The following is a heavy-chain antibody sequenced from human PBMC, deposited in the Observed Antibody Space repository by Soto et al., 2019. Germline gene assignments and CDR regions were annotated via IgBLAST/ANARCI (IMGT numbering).Heavy chain of an antibody. J-gene: IGHJ5*02. V-gene: IGHV5-51*01. CDR1: GYSFTSYW. Sequence: PGESLKISCKGSGYSFTSYWIGWVRQTPGKGLEWMGIIYPGDSDTRYSPSFQGQVTISADKSISTAYLQWSSLKASDTAMYYCARHSYYYDSSGYSPDNNWFDPWGQGTLVTVSS. CDR3: ARHSYYYDSSGYSPDNNWFDP. D-gene: IGHD3-22*01. CDR2: IYPGDSDT.